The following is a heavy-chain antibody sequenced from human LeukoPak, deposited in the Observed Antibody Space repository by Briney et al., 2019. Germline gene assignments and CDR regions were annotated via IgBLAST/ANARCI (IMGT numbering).Heavy chain of an antibody. V-gene: IGHV5-51*01. CDR2: IYPGDSDT. CDR1: GYSFTTYW. D-gene: IGHD6-13*01. J-gene: IGHJ3*02. Sequence: GESLKISCKGSGYSFTTYWIAWVRQLPGKGLEWMGIIYPGDSDTRYSPSFQGQVTISADKSINTAYLQWSSLKASDTAVYYCARPSGSSWYDVDAFDIWGQGTMVTVSS. CDR3: ARPSGSSWYDVDAFDI.